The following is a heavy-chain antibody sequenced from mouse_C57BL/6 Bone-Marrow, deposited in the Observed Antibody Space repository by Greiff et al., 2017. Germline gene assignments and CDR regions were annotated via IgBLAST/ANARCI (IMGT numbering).Heavy chain of an antibody. CDR1: GFTFSSYA. V-gene: IGHV5-4*01. D-gene: IGHD1-1*01. CDR3: ARDWDYYGSSYDYFDY. Sequence: EVQRVESGGGLVKPGGSLKLSCAASGFTFSSYAMSWVRQTPEKRLEWVATISDGGSYTYYPDNVKGRFTITRDNAKNNLYLPMSHLKSAEPAMYYCARDWDYYGSSYDYFDYWGQGTTLTVSS. CDR2: ISDGGSYT. J-gene: IGHJ2*01.